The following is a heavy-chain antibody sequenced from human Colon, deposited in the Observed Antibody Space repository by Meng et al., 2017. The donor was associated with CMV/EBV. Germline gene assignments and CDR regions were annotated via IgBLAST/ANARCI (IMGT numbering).Heavy chain of an antibody. CDR3: ARREKCIGCTGALDY. CDR2: IKQDGSEK. V-gene: IGHV3-7*01. J-gene: IGHJ4*02. D-gene: IGHD1-1*01. Sequence: GESLKISCAASGFTFSSYWMNWVRQAPGKGLEWVANIKQDGSEKYYVDSVKGRFTISRDNAKNSLYLQMNSLRAEDTAVYYCARREKCIGCTGALDYWGQGTLVTVSS. CDR1: GFTFSSYW.